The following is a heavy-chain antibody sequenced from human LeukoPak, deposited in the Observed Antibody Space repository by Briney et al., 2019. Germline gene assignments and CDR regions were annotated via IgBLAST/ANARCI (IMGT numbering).Heavy chain of an antibody. CDR3: ARGRLWSGTTKVDY. D-gene: IGHD1-7*01. CDR2: INPISGGT. Sequence: GASVKVSCEASGYTFTSYYMHWVRQAPGQGLEWVSGINPISGGTNYAHKLQGRGTMTRDTSISTAYMEMSRLRADDTAVYYCARGRLWSGTTKVDYGGQGTLVTVPS. V-gene: IGHV1-2*07. J-gene: IGHJ4*02. CDR1: GYTFTSYY.